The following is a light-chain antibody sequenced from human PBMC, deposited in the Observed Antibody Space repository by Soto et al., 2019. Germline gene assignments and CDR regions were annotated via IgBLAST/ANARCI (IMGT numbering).Light chain of an antibody. CDR3: SSYTSTSTPVV. J-gene: IGLJ2*01. CDR2: DVS. V-gene: IGLV2-14*03. Sequence: QSALTQAASVSGSPGQSITISCTGTSSDVGGYNYVSWYQQHPGKAPKLIIYDVSNRPSGVSNRFSGSKSGNTASLTISGLQAEDEADYYCSSYTSTSTPVVFGGGTKLTVL. CDR1: SSDVGGYNY.